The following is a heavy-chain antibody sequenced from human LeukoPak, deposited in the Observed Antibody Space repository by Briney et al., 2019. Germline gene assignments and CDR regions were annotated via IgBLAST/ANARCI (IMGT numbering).Heavy chain of an antibody. CDR3: AREGMGTTFSAWFDP. Sequence: GGSLRLSCAASGFTFSNYGMHWVRQAPGKGLEWVAVVSSDGSVDYYADSVRGRFTVSRDNSKNTMFLQFNTLRPEDTAVYYCAREGMGTTFSAWFDPWGQGTLVTVSS. J-gene: IGHJ5*02. CDR1: GFTFSNYG. CDR2: VSSDGSVD. V-gene: IGHV3-30*03. D-gene: IGHD1-7*01.